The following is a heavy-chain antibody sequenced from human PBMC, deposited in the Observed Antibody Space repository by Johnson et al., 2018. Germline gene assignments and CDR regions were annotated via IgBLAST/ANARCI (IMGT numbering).Heavy chain of an antibody. CDR1: GFTFSTYW. Sequence: VQLQESGGGLVQPGGSLRLSCAASGFTFSTYWLHWVRQAPGKGLEWVARINSDAGSIPYADSVQGPFTISRDNAKNTLYLQMNRLRDEDTAVYYCARGGSIFGPPGAFDIWGKGTMVTVSS. CDR2: INSDAGSI. D-gene: IGHD3-3*01. J-gene: IGHJ3*02. V-gene: IGHV3-74*01. CDR3: ARGGSIFGPPGAFDI.